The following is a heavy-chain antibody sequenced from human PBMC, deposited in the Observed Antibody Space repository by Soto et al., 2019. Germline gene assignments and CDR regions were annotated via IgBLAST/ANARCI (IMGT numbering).Heavy chain of an antibody. CDR2: IKSKGDDGTT. Sequence: GGSLRLSCAGSGFIFSNVWMNWVRQAPGKGLEWVGHIKSKGDDGTTDYAAPVKGRFTISRDDSKNTLYLEMNSLQSEDTALYYCNTYGVGATNSWFDPWGQGTLVTVSS. J-gene: IGHJ5*01. V-gene: IGHV3-15*01. CDR3: NTYGVGATNSWFDP. D-gene: IGHD1-26*01. CDR1: GFIFSNVW.